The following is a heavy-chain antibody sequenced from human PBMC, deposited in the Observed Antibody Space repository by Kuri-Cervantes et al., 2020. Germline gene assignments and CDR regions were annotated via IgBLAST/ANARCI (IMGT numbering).Heavy chain of an antibody. CDR1: GFTFDDYA. Sequence: GGSLRLSCAASGFTFDDYAMHWVRQAPGKGLEWVSGISWNSGSIGYADSVKGRFTISRDNSKNTLYLQMNSLRAEDTAVYYCARDLGLVGGSYGTLDYWGQGTLVTVSS. V-gene: IGHV3-9*01. CDR3: ARDLGLVGGSYGTLDY. CDR2: ISWNSGSI. J-gene: IGHJ4*02. D-gene: IGHD5-18*01.